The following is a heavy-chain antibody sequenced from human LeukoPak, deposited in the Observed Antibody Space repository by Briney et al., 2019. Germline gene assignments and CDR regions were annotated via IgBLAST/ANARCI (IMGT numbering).Heavy chain of an antibody. Sequence: ASEKVSCKASVYTLTRSAINWVRQAPGHGGEWVGWMNNNSGNTGYAQKFQRRVSMTRNPSISTADRELSSLRSEDTAVYYCARGYGSGSYYNRGWGQGTLVTVSS. CDR2: MNNNSGNT. CDR1: VYTLTRSA. V-gene: IGHV1-8*01. D-gene: IGHD3-10*01. J-gene: IGHJ4*02. CDR3: ARGYGSGSYYNRG.